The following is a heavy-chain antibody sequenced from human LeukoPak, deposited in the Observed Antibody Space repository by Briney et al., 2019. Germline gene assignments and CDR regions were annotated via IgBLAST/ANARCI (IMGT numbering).Heavy chain of an antibody. Sequence: PSETLSLTCTVSGGSISSSSYYWGWIRQPPGKGLEWIGSIYYSGSTYYNPSLKSRVTISVDTSKNQFSLKLSYVTAADTAVYYCARLGGVPAAMTGNWFDPWGQGTLVTVSS. J-gene: IGHJ5*02. CDR2: IYYSGST. D-gene: IGHD2-2*01. V-gene: IGHV4-39*01. CDR1: GGSISSSSYY. CDR3: ARLGGVPAAMTGNWFDP.